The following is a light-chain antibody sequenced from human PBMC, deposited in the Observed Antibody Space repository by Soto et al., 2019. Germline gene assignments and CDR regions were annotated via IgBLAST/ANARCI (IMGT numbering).Light chain of an antibody. CDR3: ATRDSSLNAEV. CDR1: SSNIANND. J-gene: IGLJ1*01. Sequence: QSVLTESPSVSAAPGQKVTISCSGRSSNIANNDVSWYQQLPGTAPKLLIYENNKRPSGIPDRFSGSKSGASATLGITGLQTGDEADYYFATRDSSLNAEVFGPGTKLTVL. CDR2: ENN. V-gene: IGLV1-51*02.